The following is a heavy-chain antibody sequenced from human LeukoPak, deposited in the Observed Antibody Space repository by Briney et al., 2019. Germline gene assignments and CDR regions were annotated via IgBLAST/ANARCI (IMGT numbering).Heavy chain of an antibody. CDR2: IYWNDDK. J-gene: IGHJ4*02. Sequence: SGPTLVKPTQTLTLTCTFSGFSLSTSGVGVGWIRQPPGKALEWLALIYWNDDKRYSPSLKSRLTITKDTSKNQVVLTMTNMDPVDTATYYCAHAPLRDCSGGSCHFDYWGQGTLVTVSS. CDR3: AHAPLRDCSGGSCHFDY. D-gene: IGHD2-15*01. CDR1: GFSLSTSGVG. V-gene: IGHV2-5*01.